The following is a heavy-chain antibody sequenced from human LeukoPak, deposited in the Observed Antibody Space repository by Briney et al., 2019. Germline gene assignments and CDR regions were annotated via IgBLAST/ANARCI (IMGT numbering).Heavy chain of an antibody. D-gene: IGHD3-22*01. Sequence: GGSLRLSCAASGFTFDDYAMHWVRQAPGKGLEWVSLISGDGGSTYYADSVKGRFTISRDNSKNSLYLQMNSLRTGGTALYYCAKVSPGSGYDSSGYQLLAEYFQHWGQGTLVTVSS. CDR3: AKVSPGSGYDSSGYQLLAEYFQH. J-gene: IGHJ1*01. CDR2: ISGDGGST. V-gene: IGHV3-43*02. CDR1: GFTFDDYA.